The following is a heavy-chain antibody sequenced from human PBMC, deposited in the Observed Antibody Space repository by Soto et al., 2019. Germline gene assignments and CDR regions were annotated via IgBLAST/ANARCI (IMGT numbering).Heavy chain of an antibody. Sequence: QITLKESGPTLVKPTQTLTLTGTFSGFSLTTDRVGVGWIRQPPGEALEWLAVIYWDDSKTYRPSLESRLTITQDTSKNQVALTMTNVDSLDTATYYCAHAYGGRSLYWGQGTLVTVSS. CDR1: GFSLTTDRVG. D-gene: IGHD1-26*01. J-gene: IGHJ4*02. V-gene: IGHV2-5*02. CDR2: IYWDDSK. CDR3: AHAYGGRSLY.